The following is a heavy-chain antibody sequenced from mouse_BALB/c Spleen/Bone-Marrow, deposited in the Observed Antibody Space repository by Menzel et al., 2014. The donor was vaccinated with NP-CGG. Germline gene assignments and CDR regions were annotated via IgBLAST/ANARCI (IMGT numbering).Heavy chain of an antibody. V-gene: IGHV2-6-7*01. D-gene: IGHD2-4*01. Sequence: VKLVESGPGLVAPSQSLSITCTVSGFSLTGYGVNWVRQPPGKGLEWLGMIWGDGSTDYNSALKSRLSISKDNSKSQVFLKMNSLQTDDTARYYCARGEDYDDYYAMDYWGQRTSVNVST. CDR1: GFSLTGYG. J-gene: IGHJ4*01. CDR3: ARGEDYDDYYAMDY. CDR2: IWGDGST.